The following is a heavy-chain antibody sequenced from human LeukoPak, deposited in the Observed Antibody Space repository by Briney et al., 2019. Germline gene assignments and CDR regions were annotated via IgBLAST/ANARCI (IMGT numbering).Heavy chain of an antibody. V-gene: IGHV4-59*01. CDR1: GASITRYY. CDR3: ARVGSGWSGYFFDD. J-gene: IGHJ4*02. CDR2: IYHSGGT. Sequence: SETLSLTCSVSGASITRYYWTWIRQPPGKGLEWIGYIYHSGGTNYNPSLKSRVSISVDPSDNHFSLKLHSVTPADTAVYYCARVGSGWSGYFFDDWGQGTLVTVST. D-gene: IGHD6-19*01.